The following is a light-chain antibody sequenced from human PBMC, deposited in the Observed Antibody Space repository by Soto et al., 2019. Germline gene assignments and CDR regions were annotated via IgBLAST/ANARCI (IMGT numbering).Light chain of an antibody. V-gene: IGLV4-60*02. CDR1: SGHSSYI. J-gene: IGLJ3*02. Sequence: QTVVTQPSSASASLGSSVKLTCTLSSGHSSYIIAWHQQQPGKAPRFLMKLDPSGSYNKGSGIPDRFSGSSSGADRYLTISNLQFEDEADYYCETWDSNTRVFGGGTKLTVL. CDR3: ETWDSNTRV. CDR2: LDPSGSY.